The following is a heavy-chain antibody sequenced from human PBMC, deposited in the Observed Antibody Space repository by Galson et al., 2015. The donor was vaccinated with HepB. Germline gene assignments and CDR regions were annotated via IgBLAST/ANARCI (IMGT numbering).Heavy chain of an antibody. CDR2: ISGTGVII. J-gene: IGHJ5*02. CDR1: GFPFSAYP. D-gene: IGHD6-25*01. V-gene: IGHV3-23*01. Sequence: PLRLSCAASGFPFSAYPMNWVRQAPGGGLEWVSGISGTGVIIYYADSVKGRFTLSRDNAETTLYLQMNSLRVDDTSVSYCAKSGFTRGWPGGWFDPRGPGTLVTVFS. CDR3: AKSGFTRGWPGGWFDP.